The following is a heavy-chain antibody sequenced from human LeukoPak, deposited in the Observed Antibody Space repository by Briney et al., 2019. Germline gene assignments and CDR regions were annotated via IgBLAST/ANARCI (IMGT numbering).Heavy chain of an antibody. CDR2: IYPGDSDT. CDR1: GYDFSNYW. J-gene: IGHJ5*02. D-gene: IGHD2-2*01. Sequence: GESLKISCKGSGYDFSNYWIGWVRQMPGKGLEWMGIIYPGDSDTRYSPSFQGQVTISADKSISTAYLQWSSLKASDTAMYYCAKIYCSSTSCYVNWFDPWGQGTLVTVSS. V-gene: IGHV5-51*01. CDR3: AKIYCSSTSCYVNWFDP.